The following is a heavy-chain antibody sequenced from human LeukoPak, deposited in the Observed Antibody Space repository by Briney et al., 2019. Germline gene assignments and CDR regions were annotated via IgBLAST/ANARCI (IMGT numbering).Heavy chain of an antibody. Sequence: GGSLRLSCAASGFTFSSYGMHWVRQAPGKGLEWVAVIWYDGSNKYYADSVKGRFTISRDNSKNTLYLQMNSLRAEDTAVYYCAREGPQIYYFDTWGQGTLVTVSS. V-gene: IGHV3-33*01. J-gene: IGHJ4*02. CDR3: AREGPQIYYFDT. CDR2: IWYDGSNK. D-gene: IGHD2/OR15-2a*01. CDR1: GFTFSSYG.